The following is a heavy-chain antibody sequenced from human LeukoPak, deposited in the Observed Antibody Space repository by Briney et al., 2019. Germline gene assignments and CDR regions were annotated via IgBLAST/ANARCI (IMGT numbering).Heavy chain of an antibody. CDR3: TLFWSGYYRVSRPSTRNDY. Sequence: GGSLRLSYAASGFTFSNAWMSWVRQAPGKGLEWVGRIKSKTDGGTTDYAAPVKGRFTISRDDSKNTLYLQMNSLKTEDTAVYYCTLFWSGYYRVSRPSTRNDYWGQGTLVTVSS. J-gene: IGHJ4*02. CDR2: IKSKTDGGTT. D-gene: IGHD3-3*01. V-gene: IGHV3-15*01. CDR1: GFTFSNAW.